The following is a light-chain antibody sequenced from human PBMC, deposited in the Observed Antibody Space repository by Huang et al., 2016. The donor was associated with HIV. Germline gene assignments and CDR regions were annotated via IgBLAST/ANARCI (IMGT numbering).Light chain of an antibody. V-gene: IGKV3-11*01. Sequence: EIVLTRSPATLSLSPGERATLSCRASQSVSSYLAWYQQKPGQAPRLLIYDASNRATGIPARFSGSGSGTDFSLTISSLEPEDFAVYYCQQRITWPSTFGQGTKVEIK. CDR1: QSVSSY. J-gene: IGKJ1*01. CDR3: QQRITWPST. CDR2: DAS.